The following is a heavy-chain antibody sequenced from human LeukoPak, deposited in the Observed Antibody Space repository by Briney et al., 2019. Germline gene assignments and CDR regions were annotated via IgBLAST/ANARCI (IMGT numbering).Heavy chain of an antibody. CDR1: GFTFSSYW. CDR3: ARDFRIYGMDV. J-gene: IGHJ6*02. Sequence: PGGSLRLSCEASGFTFSSYWMHWVRQAPGKGLVWVSRINSDGSTTNYADSVRGRFTISRDNAKNTLYLQMSSLRAEDTAVYYCARDFRIYGMDVWGQGTTVTVSS. CDR2: INSDGSTT. V-gene: IGHV3-74*01.